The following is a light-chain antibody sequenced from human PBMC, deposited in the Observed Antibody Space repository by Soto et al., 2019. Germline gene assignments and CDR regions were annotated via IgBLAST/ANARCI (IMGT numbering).Light chain of an antibody. CDR3: QQRKDWPLT. V-gene: IGKV3-11*01. J-gene: IGKJ4*01. CDR1: QTIDNY. CDR2: DGF. Sequence: EIVLTQSPATLSLSPGERATLSCRASQTIDNYLHWYQQKPGQAPRLLIYDGFYRAAGVPARFSGVGSGTDFTITISSLEPEDFAFYYCQQRKDWPLTFGGGTRVEI.